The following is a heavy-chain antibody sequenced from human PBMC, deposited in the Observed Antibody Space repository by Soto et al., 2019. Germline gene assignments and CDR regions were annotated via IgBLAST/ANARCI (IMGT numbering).Heavy chain of an antibody. D-gene: IGHD3-3*01. J-gene: IGHJ6*02. Sequence: ESGGGLVKPGGSLRLSCAASGFTFSSYSMNWVRQAPGKGLEWVSSISSSSSYIYYADSVKGRFTISRDNAKNSLYLQMNSLRAEDTAVYYCASILDFWSGYGMDVWGQGTTVTVSS. V-gene: IGHV3-21*01. CDR2: ISSSSSYI. CDR1: GFTFSSYS. CDR3: ASILDFWSGYGMDV.